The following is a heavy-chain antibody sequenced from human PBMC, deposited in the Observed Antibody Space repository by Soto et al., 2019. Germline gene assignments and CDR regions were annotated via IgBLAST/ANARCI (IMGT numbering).Heavy chain of an antibody. CDR3: AITPPPADY. J-gene: IGHJ4*02. D-gene: IGHD1-20*01. CDR1: GYTFTSYG. V-gene: IGHV1-18*01. Sequence: QVQLVQSGAEVKKPGASVKVSCKASGYTFTSYGISWVRQAPGQGLEWMGWISAYNGNTNYAQKIQGRVTMTTDTYTSTAYMELRSLRSYDTAVLYCAITPPPADYWGQGTLVTVSS. CDR2: ISAYNGNT.